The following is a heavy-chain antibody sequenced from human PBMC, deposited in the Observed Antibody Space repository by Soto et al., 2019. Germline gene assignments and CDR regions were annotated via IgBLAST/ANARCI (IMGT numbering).Heavy chain of an antibody. Sequence: EVQLVESGGGLVKPGGSLRLSCAASGFTFSNAWMSWVRQTPGKGREWLGHIKSKTDGGTGDYAAPVKDRFTNSRDDSITTVYLPMDRLKTEDTARYYCPSLWFGPLVWGQGTKVTVSS. D-gene: IGHD3-10*01. J-gene: IGHJ6*02. CDR3: PSLWFGPLV. V-gene: IGHV3-15*01. CDR1: GFTFSNAW. CDR2: IKSKTDGGTG.